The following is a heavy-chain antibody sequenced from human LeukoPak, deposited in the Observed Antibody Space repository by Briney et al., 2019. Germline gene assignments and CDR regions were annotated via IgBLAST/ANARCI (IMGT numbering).Heavy chain of an antibody. J-gene: IGHJ4*02. CDR3: ARGILDSAGWYNFDY. CDR1: GGSISRSSYY. V-gene: IGHV4-39*07. CDR2: IYYSGST. Sequence: SETLSLTCTVSGGSISRSSYYWGWIRQSPGKKLEWIGSIYYSGSTYYNPSLKSRVTISLDTSRNQFSLKVISVTAADTAVYYCARGILDSAGWYNFDYWGQGTLVTVSS. D-gene: IGHD6-19*01.